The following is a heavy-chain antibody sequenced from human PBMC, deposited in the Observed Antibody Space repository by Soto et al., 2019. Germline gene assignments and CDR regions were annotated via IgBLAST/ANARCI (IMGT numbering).Heavy chain of an antibody. J-gene: IGHJ4*03. V-gene: IGHV1-46*03. CDR3: SRLTTMVREINDDPFDF. D-gene: IGHD3-10*01. Sequence: VASVKVSCKASGYTFTNYYIHWVRQAPGQGLEWMGVINPTGGRASYAPKFQGRVTLTRDTSTSTAYMELSSLRSDDTAVYFCSRLTTMVREINDDPFDFWGQGTLVTSPQ. CDR2: INPTGGRA. CDR1: GYTFTNYY.